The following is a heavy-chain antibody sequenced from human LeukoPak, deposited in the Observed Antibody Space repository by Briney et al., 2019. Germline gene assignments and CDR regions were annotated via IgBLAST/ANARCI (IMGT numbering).Heavy chain of an antibody. J-gene: IGHJ4*02. Sequence: GGSLRLSCAASGFTFSSYSMNWVRQAPGKGLEWVSSISSSSSYIYYADSVKGRFTISRDNAKNSLYLQMNSLRAEDTAVYYCARVGYDEGNCDYWGQGTLVTVSS. CDR2: ISSSSSYI. D-gene: IGHD5-12*01. V-gene: IGHV3-21*01. CDR3: ARVGYDEGNCDY. CDR1: GFTFSSYS.